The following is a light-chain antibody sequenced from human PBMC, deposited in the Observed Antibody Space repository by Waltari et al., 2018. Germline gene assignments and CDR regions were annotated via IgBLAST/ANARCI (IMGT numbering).Light chain of an antibody. CDR1: NLPSKY. V-gene: IGLV3-1*01. CDR2: RDI. CDR3: QAWDTSTGVV. J-gene: IGLJ2*01. Sequence: YDMTLPPSVSVSPGQTASLTRSGDNLPSKYVYWYQHKPGTSPLLILSRDIERPSGIPERFSGSNSGNTATLTISETQAMDEADYYCQAWDTSTGVVFGGGTKLTVL.